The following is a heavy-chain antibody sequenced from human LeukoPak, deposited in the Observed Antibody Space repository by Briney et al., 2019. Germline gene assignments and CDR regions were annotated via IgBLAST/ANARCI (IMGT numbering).Heavy chain of an antibody. CDR2: INHSRST. J-gene: IGHJ6*02. CDR1: GGSFSGYY. D-gene: IGHD2-2*02. CDR3: ARGRYCSSTSCYTEGYYYYGMDV. Sequence: PSETLSLTCAVYGGSFSGYYWSWIRQPPGKGLEWIGEINHSRSTNYNPSLKSRVTISVDTSKNQFSLKLSSVTAADTAVYYCARGRYCSSTSCYTEGYYYYGMDVWGQGTTVTVSS. V-gene: IGHV4-34*01.